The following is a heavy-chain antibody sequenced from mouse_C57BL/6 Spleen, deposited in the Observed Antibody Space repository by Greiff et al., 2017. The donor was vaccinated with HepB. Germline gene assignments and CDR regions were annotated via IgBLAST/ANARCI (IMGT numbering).Heavy chain of an antibody. CDR2: IYPGDGDT. D-gene: IGHD4-1*01. CDR3: ARTTLTGTNYFDY. J-gene: IGHJ2*01. CDR1: GYAFSSYW. V-gene: IGHV1-80*01. Sequence: VQLQQSGAELVKPGASVKISCKASGYAFSSYWMNWVKQRPGKGLEWIGQIYPGDGDTNYNGKFKGKATLTADKSSSTAYTQLSSLTSEDSAVYFCARTTLTGTNYFDYWGQGTTLTVSS.